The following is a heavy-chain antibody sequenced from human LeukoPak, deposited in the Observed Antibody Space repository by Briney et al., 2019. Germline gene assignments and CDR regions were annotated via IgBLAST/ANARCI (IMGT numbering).Heavy chain of an antibody. D-gene: IGHD3-22*01. V-gene: IGHV1-2*06. CDR1: GYTFTGYY. Sequence: ASVKVSCKASGYTFTGYYMHWVRQAPGQGLEWMGRINPNSGGTNYAQKFQGRVTMTRDTSISTAYMELSRLRSDDMAVYYCARGGYYYDSSGYLNFGYWGQGTLVTVSS. CDR3: ARGGYYYDSSGYLNFGY. J-gene: IGHJ4*02. CDR2: INPNSGGT.